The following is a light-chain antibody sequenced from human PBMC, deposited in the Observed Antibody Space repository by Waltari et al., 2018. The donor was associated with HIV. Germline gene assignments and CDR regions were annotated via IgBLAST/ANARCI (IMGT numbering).Light chain of an antibody. Sequence: QSALTQPPSASGSPGQPVPISCIGTSSDFGGYDYVSWYQHHPSKVPRLIMYEVSKRPSGVPERFSGFKSGNTASLTVSGLQAEDEADYYCTSYAGSGEYVFGTGTKVTVL. CDR3: TSYAGSGEYV. CDR1: SSDFGGYDY. CDR2: EVS. J-gene: IGLJ1*01. V-gene: IGLV2-8*01.